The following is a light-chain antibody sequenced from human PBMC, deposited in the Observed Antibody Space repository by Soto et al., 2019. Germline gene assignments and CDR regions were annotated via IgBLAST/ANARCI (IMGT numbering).Light chain of an antibody. V-gene: IGKV1-5*01. J-gene: IGKJ1*01. CDR2: DAS. Sequence: DIQMTQSPSTLSASVGDRVTITCRASQSISRWLAWYQQKPGKAPKLLIYDASTLESGDPSRFSGSGSGTEFTRIISSLHPYEFATYYGQNYLGTFGRGTKVDIK. CDR3: QNYLGT. CDR1: QSISRW.